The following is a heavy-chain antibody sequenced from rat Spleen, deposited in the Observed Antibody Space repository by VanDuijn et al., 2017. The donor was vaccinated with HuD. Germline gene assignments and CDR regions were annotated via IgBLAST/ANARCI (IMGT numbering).Heavy chain of an antibody. J-gene: IGHJ2*01. CDR1: GFTFSDYY. CDR3: ASTTQRRALDY. D-gene: IGHD1-11*01. Sequence: EVQLVESDGGLVQPGRSLKLSCAASGFTFSDYYMAWVRQAPTKGLEWVATFSYDGSSTYYRDSVKGRFSISRDNAKSILYLQMKSLRSEDTATYYCASTTQRRALDYWSQGVMVTVSS. V-gene: IGHV5-29*01. CDR2: FSYDGSST.